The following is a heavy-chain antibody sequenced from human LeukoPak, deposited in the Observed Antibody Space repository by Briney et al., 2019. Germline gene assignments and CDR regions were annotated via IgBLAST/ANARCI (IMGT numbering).Heavy chain of an antibody. CDR2: ISYDGSNK. V-gene: IGHV3-30*04. CDR1: GFTFSSYA. J-gene: IGHJ6*04. CDR3: AREGSSTSMDV. Sequence: GRSLRLSCAASGFTFSSYAMHWVRQAPGKGLEWVAVISYDGSNKYYADSVKGRFTISRDNSKNTLYLQMNSLRAEDPGVYYCAREGSSTSMDVWGKGTTVTVSS. D-gene: IGHD2-2*01.